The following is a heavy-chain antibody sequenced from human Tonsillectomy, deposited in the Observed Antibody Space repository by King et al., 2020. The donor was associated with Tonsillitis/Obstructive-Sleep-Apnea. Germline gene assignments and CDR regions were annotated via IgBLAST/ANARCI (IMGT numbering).Heavy chain of an antibody. CDR2: IYSGGST. CDR1: GFTVSSNY. CDR3: AREVGGSLDY. Sequence: VQLVESGGGLVQPGGSLRLSCAASGFTVSSNYMSWVRQAPGKGLEWVSVIYSGGSTYYADSVKGRFTNSQDNYKNTLYLQKKSLRAEDTAVYYCAREVGGSLDYWGQGTLVTVSS. D-gene: IGHD1-26*01. V-gene: IGHV3-66*01. J-gene: IGHJ4*02.